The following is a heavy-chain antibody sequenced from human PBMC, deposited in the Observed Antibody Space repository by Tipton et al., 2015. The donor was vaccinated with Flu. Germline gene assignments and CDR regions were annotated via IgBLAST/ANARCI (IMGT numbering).Heavy chain of an antibody. CDR2: IYYSGST. D-gene: IGHD4-17*01. J-gene: IGHJ4*02. CDR3: ASAPTMTTFFF. V-gene: IGHV4-31*03. Sequence: TLSLTCIVSGGSLSSCGYYWSWIRQHPGKGLEWIGYIYYSGSTYYNPSLKSRLTVSADTSKNQFSLKLTSVTATDTAIYYCASAPTMTTFFFWGQGTLVTVSS. CDR1: GGSLSSCGYY.